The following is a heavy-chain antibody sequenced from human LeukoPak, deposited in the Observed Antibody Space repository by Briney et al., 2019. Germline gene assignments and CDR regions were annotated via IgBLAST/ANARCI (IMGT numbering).Heavy chain of an antibody. CDR2: IIPIFGTA. V-gene: IGHV1-69*05. CDR1: GGTFSSYA. D-gene: IGHD3-22*01. J-gene: IGHJ4*02. Sequence: GASVKVSCKASGGTFSSYAISWVRQAPGQGIEWMGRIIPIFGTANYAQKFQGRVTITTDESTSTAYMELSSLRSEDTAVYYCAPQKGPGITMIVADLDYWGQGTLVTVSS. CDR3: APQKGPGITMIVADLDY.